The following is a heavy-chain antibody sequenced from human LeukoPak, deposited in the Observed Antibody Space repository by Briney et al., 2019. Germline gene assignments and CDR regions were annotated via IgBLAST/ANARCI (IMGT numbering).Heavy chain of an antibody. CDR3: ARSYYDSSGRTNDY. CDR2: IIPIFGTA. CDR1: GGTFSSYA. D-gene: IGHD3-22*01. J-gene: IGHJ4*02. Sequence: ASVKVSCKASGGTFSSYAISWVRQAPGQGLEWMGGIIPIFGTANYAQKFQGRVTITADKSTSTAYMELSSLRSEDTAVYYCARSYYDSSGRTNDYWGQGTLVTVSS. V-gene: IGHV1-69*06.